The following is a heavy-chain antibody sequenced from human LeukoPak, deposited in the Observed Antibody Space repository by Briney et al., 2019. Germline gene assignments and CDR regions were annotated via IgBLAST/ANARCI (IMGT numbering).Heavy chain of an antibody. CDR1: GGSISSSKYY. V-gene: IGHV4-39*01. CDR2: IFNSGST. CDR3: ARGGIAVAGLVYYYYYMDV. J-gene: IGHJ6*03. D-gene: IGHD6-19*01. Sequence: PSETLSLTCTVSGGSISSSKYYWGWIRQPPGKGLEWIGTIFNSGSTHYNPSLKSRVTISVDTSKNQFSLNLSPVTAADTAVYYCARGGIAVAGLVYYYYYMDVWGKGTTVTVSS.